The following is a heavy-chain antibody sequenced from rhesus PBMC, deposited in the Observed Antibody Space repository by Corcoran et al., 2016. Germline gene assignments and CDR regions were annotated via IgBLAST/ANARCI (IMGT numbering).Heavy chain of an antibody. CDR2: IYRSSGNT. D-gene: IGHD6-31*01. V-gene: IGHV4S12*01. CDR1: GGSISGGYYY. J-gene: IGHJ4*01. Sequence: QVKLQESGPGLVKPLETLSLTCAVSGGSISGGYYYWRWIRQPLGKGLEWIGGIYRSSGNTGYNPSLKSRVTSSKDTSKNHFSLTLSSVTAADTAVYYGARDLEGIAALDYWGQGVLVTVSS. CDR3: ARDLEGIAALDY.